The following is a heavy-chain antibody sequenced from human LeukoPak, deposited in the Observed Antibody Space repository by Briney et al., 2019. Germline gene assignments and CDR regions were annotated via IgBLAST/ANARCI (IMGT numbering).Heavy chain of an antibody. D-gene: IGHD2-21*01. CDR1: GYTFTGYY. J-gene: IGHJ3*02. V-gene: IGHV1-69*05. CDR2: IIPIFGTA. Sequence: GASVKVSCKASGYTFTGYYMHWVRQAPGQGLEWMGGIIPIFGTANYAQKFQGRVTITTDESTSTAYMELSSLRSEDTAVYYCARESEVKAFDIWGQGTMVTVSS. CDR3: ARESEVKAFDI.